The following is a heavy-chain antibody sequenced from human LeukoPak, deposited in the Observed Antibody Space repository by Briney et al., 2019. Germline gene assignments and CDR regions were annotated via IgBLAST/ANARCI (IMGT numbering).Heavy chain of an antibody. J-gene: IGHJ4*02. CDR1: GFTFSSYA. CDR2: ISSNGGST. CDR3: ARESERDYGDYFGNRPFDY. V-gene: IGHV3-64*01. Sequence: QSGGSLRLSCAASGFTFSSYAMHWVRQAPGKGLEYVSAISSNGGSTYYANSVKGRFTISRDNSKNTLYLQMGSLRAEDMAVYYCARESERDYGDYFGNRPFDYWGQGTLVTVSS. D-gene: IGHD4-17*01.